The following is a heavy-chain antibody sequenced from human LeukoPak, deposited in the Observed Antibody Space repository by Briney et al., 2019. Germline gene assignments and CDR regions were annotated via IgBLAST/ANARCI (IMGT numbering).Heavy chain of an antibody. J-gene: IGHJ4*02. D-gene: IGHD3-22*01. V-gene: IGHV4-4*02. CDR1: GDSISSDKW. CDR2: IHHSGST. CDR3: ARGDSSGPWG. Sequence: SETLSLTCAVSGDSISSDKWWNWVRQSPGKGLEWIGDIHHSGSTNYNPSLKSRVTISLDKSKNQFSLKLRSVTAADTAVYYCARGDSSGPWGWGQGTLVTVSS.